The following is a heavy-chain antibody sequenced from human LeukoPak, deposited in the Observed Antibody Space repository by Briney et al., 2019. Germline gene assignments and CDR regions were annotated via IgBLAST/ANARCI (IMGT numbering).Heavy chain of an antibody. J-gene: IGHJ4*02. CDR2: ISSSSSYI. CDR3: ARGIAVADFDY. CDR1: GFTFSSYS. Sequence: GGSLRLPCAASGFTFSSYSMNWVRQAPGKGLEWVSSISSSSSYIYYADSVKGRFTISRDNAKNSLYLQMNSLRAEDTAVYYCARGIAVADFDYWGQGTLVTVSS. V-gene: IGHV3-21*01. D-gene: IGHD6-19*01.